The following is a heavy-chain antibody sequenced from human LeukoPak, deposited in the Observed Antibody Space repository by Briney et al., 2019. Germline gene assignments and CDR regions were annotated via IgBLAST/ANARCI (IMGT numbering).Heavy chain of an antibody. CDR3: ASRLAYCGGDCYEYYFDY. V-gene: IGHV4-30-2*01. Sequence: SQTLSLTCTVSGGSISSGGYYWSWIRQPPGKGLEWIGYIYHSGSTYYNPSLMSRVTISVDRSKNQFSLKLSSVTAADTAVYYCASRLAYCGGDCYEYYFDYWGQGTLVTVSP. D-gene: IGHD2-21*01. J-gene: IGHJ4*02. CDR2: IYHSGST. CDR1: GGSISSGGYY.